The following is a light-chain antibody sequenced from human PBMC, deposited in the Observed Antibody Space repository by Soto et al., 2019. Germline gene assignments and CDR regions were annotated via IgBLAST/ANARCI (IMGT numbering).Light chain of an antibody. V-gene: IGKV3-15*01. CDR2: GAS. CDR3: HQYNNWPFPSWT. CDR1: QSVSSN. Sequence: EIVMTQSPATLSVSPGERATLSCRASQSVSSNLAWYQQKPGQAPRLLIYGASTRATGIPARFSGSGSGTECTLTISSMQSEDFAVYSGHQYNNWPFPSWTFGQGTKVEIK. J-gene: IGKJ1*01.